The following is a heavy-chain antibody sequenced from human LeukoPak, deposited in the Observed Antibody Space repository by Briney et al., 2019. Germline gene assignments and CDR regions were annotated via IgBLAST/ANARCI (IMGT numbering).Heavy chain of an antibody. Sequence: GGSLRLSCTVSGFTVSSNSMSWVRQAPGKGLEWVSTISGSGGGTYYADSVKGRFTISRDNSKNTLYLQMNSLRAEDTALYYCARRGLVGAREYYFHYWGQGTLVTVSS. CDR1: GFTVSSNS. V-gene: IGHV3-23*01. J-gene: IGHJ4*02. CDR2: ISGSGGGT. D-gene: IGHD1-26*01. CDR3: ARRGLVGAREYYFHY.